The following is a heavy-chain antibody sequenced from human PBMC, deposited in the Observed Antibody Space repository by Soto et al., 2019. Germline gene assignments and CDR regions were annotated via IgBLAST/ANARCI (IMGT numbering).Heavy chain of an antibody. CDR3: EAASRPYCFEY. CDR2: ISAYNGNT. Sequence: ASVKVACKASGYTFTSYGISWVRQAPGQGLEGMGWISAYNGNTNYAQKLQGRVTMTTDPSASTAYMELRSRRSDDTAVYYCEAASRPYCFEYWGQGTRVTVSS. CDR1: GYTFTSYG. V-gene: IGHV1-18*01. D-gene: IGHD6-13*01. J-gene: IGHJ4*02.